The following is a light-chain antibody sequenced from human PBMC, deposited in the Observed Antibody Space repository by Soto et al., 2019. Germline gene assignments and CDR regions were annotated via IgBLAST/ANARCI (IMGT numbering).Light chain of an antibody. V-gene: IGKV1-39*01. CDR1: QSISSN. J-gene: IGKJ3*01. Sequence: DIQMTQSPSSLSASVGDRVTITCRTSQSISSNLNWYQQKPGKAPKLLIYAAPSLQSGVPSRFSGSGSGTDFTLTISSLQPGDFATYYCQQSYIMPFTFGPGTKVDIK. CDR2: AAP. CDR3: QQSYIMPFT.